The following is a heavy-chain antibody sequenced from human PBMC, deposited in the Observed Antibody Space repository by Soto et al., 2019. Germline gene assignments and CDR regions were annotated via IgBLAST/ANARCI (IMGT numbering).Heavy chain of an antibody. CDR1: GFTFNSYG. J-gene: IGHJ6*02. CDR2: ISYDSTKT. D-gene: IGHD6-13*01. V-gene: IGHV3-30*03. CDR3: ARNRSAWSDFHYYSLDV. Sequence: GGSLRLSCAASGFTFNSYGMHWVRQGPGNGLEWVAFISYDSTKTYYADSVKGRFTISRDNSNSALYVQMNSLTGEDTAVYYCARNRSAWSDFHYYSLDVWGQGTTVTVSS.